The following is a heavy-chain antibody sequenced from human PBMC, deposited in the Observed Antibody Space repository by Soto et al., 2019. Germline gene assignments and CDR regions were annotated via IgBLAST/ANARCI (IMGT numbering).Heavy chain of an antibody. J-gene: IGHJ4*02. V-gene: IGHV4-34*01. Sequence: QVQLHQWGAGLLKPSETLSLTCTVTIYDGSFSGFYWSWIRQTPGKGLEWIGEINYTGSTNYNPSPMRQSTMPVASSEDRFAVHLTSATLAAPAVYYCARYDIGYKYSVSSDYWGEGSQGSGS. D-gene: IGHD3-9*01. CDR2: INYTGST. CDR1: DGSFSGFY. CDR3: ARYDIGYKYSVSSDY.